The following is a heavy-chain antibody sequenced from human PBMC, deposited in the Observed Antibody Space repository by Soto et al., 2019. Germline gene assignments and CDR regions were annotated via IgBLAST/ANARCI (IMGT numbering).Heavy chain of an antibody. Sequence: EVQLVESGGGLVQPGGSLRLSCAASGFTFSSYWMHWVRQAPGKGLVWVSRAAYDASTTNYADSVKGRFTISRDNAKNTLYLQMNSLTAEDTAIYYCARVARGAWGVFENWGQGTLVTVSS. J-gene: IGHJ4*02. D-gene: IGHD3-16*01. CDR1: GFTFSSYW. CDR2: AAYDASTT. V-gene: IGHV3-74*01. CDR3: ARVARGAWGVFEN.